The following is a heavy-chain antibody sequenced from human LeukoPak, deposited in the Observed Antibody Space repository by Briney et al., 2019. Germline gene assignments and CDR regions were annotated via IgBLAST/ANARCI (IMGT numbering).Heavy chain of an antibody. CDR2: IYYSGST. J-gene: IGHJ4*02. CDR1: GGSISSSSYY. D-gene: IGHD3-10*01. CDR3: AREVRGVISVDY. Sequence: PSETLSLTCTVSGGSISSSSYYWGWIRQPPGKGLEWIGSIYYSGSTYYNPSLKSRVTISVDTSKNQFSLKLSSVTAADTAVYYCAREVRGVISVDYWGQGTLVTVSS. V-gene: IGHV4-39*02.